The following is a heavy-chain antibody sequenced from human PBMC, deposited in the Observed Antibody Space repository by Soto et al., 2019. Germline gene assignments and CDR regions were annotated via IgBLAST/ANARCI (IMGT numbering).Heavy chain of an antibody. J-gene: IGHJ4*02. CDR3: AKDRRAGGNYGFYSDF. Sequence: EMQLLESGGGLVQPGGSLRLSCAASGFTFSSYGKTWVRQAPGKGLEWVSFSSATGAGTYFADSVKGRFTISRDNSKNTLYLQMSSLRADDTAVYYCAKDRRAGGNYGFYSDFWGQGALVIVSS. D-gene: IGHD1-7*01. CDR1: GFTFSSYG. V-gene: IGHV3-23*01. CDR2: SSATGAGT.